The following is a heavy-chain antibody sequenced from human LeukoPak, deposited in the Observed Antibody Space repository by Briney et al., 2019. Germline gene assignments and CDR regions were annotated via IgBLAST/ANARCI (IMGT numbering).Heavy chain of an antibody. CDR3: TRDKFAWGSGSYSDY. CDR2: MRFDGNNK. J-gene: IGHJ4*02. D-gene: IGHD1-26*01. Sequence: PVGSLRLSCAASGFTFSSYGMHWVRQAPGKGLEWVAFMRFDGNNKDLAGTVKGRFTISRDNSKNMVYLQMNSLRDEDTAVYYCTRDKFAWGSGSYSDYWGQGTLVTVSS. V-gene: IGHV3-30*02. CDR1: GFTFSSYG.